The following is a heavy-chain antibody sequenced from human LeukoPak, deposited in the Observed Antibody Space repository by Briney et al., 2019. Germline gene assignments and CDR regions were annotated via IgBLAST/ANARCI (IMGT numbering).Heavy chain of an antibody. CDR3: ARDQGSGSYGDAFDI. D-gene: IGHD1-26*01. CDR2: IFHSGST. Sequence: PSETLSLTCAVSGGSITNSNRWNWVRQPPGKGLEWIGEIFHSGSTNYNSSLKSRVAISVDKSKNQFSLELSSVTAADTAVYYCARDQGSGSYGDAFDIWGQGTMVTVSS. J-gene: IGHJ3*02. CDR1: GGSITNSNR. V-gene: IGHV4-4*02.